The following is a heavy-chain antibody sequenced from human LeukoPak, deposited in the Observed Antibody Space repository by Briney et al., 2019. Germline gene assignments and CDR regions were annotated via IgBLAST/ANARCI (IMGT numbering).Heavy chain of an antibody. V-gene: IGHV4-59*08. CDR3: ARRGRRKYFDY. CDR2: IYYSGST. J-gene: IGHJ4*02. CDR1: GGSFSGYY. D-gene: IGHD1-14*01. Sequence: SETLSLTCAVYGGSFSGYYWSWIRQPPGKGLEWIGYIYYSGSTNYNPSLKSRVTISVDTSKNQFSLKLSSVTAADTAVYYCARRGRRKYFDYWGQGTLVTVSS.